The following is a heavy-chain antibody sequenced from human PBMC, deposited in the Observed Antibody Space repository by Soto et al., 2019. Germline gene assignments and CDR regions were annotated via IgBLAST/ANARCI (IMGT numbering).Heavy chain of an antibody. Sequence: EVQLLESGGGLVQPGGSLRLSCAASGFTFNNYAMNWVRQSPGKGLEWVSALSGSGRSTYYADSVKGRFTISRDNSKNTVHLQINSLRAEDTAIYYCAKDARYTTYGVWPLHYFDSWGQGNLVSVSS. CDR2: LSGSGRST. J-gene: IGHJ4*02. CDR1: GFTFNNYA. D-gene: IGHD4-17*01. V-gene: IGHV3-23*01. CDR3: AKDARYTTYGVWPLHYFDS.